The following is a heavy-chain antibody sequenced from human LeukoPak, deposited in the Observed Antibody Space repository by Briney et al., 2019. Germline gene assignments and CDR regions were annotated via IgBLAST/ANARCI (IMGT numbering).Heavy chain of an antibody. CDR1: GYSFSNYW. Sequence: GESLKISCKGSGYSFSNYWIGWVRQMPGKGLEWMGIIYPGDSDTRYSPSFQGQVTISVDKSISTAYLQWSSLQASDTAMYYCARHYYDNSGYYSDYWGQGTLVTVSS. CDR3: ARHYYDNSGYYSDY. V-gene: IGHV5-51*01. J-gene: IGHJ4*02. CDR2: IYPGDSDT. D-gene: IGHD3-22*01.